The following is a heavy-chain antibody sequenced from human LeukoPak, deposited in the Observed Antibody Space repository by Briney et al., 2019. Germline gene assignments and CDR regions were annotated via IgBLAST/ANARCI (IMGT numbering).Heavy chain of an antibody. V-gene: IGHV3-30*02. CDR3: VKEHTYFDNSGSYYFDS. CDR2: IPYDGSNT. CDR1: GFTFTNYG. D-gene: IGHD3-22*01. Sequence: GGSLRLSCAASGFTFTNYGMHWVRQAPGKGLEWVAFIPYDGSNTYYADSVKGRFTISRDNSKNTLYLQMESLRTEDTGVYFSVKEHTYFDNSGSYYFDSWGQGTLVTVSS. J-gene: IGHJ4*02.